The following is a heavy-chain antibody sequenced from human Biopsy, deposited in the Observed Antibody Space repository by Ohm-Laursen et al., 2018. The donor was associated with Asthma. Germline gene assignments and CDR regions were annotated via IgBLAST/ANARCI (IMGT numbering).Heavy chain of an antibody. V-gene: IGHV1-18*01. Sequence: ASVKVSCKTSGYTFNRAGITWVRQAPGQGLGWMGWISVYNGNTKVAQKLQDRVTMITDTSTGTAYMELRSLRSDDTAVYFCARAVDYSHYYGIDVWGQGTTVTVS. D-gene: IGHD3-10*01. CDR3: ARAVDYSHYYGIDV. CDR1: GYTFNRAG. J-gene: IGHJ6*02. CDR2: ISVYNGNT.